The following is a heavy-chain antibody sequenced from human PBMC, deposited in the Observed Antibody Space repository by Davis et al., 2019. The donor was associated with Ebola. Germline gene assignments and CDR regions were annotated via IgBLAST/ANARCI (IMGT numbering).Heavy chain of an antibody. CDR1: GGTFTNYA. CDR2: IIPVVDTK. V-gene: IGHV1-69*04. Sequence: AASVKVSCKTSGGTFTNYAVNWVRPAPGQGLEWLGRIIPVVDTKDYAQKFQGRVTLTADNATNTAYMELSGLRFDDTAVYYCARGKWFDPWGQGTLVSVTS. J-gene: IGHJ5*02. CDR3: ARGKWFDP.